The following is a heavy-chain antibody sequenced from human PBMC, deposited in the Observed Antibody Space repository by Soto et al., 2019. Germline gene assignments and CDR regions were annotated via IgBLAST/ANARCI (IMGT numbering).Heavy chain of an antibody. CDR3: AGGDWNYRPQYYYGMAV. D-gene: IGHD1-7*01. V-gene: IGHV1-46*01. CDR1: GYTFTSYY. Sequence: QVQLVQSGAEVKKPGASVKVSCKASGYTFTSYYMHWVRQAPGQGLEWMGIIKPSGGSTSYAKKFQGRVTMPRRQPTTTVDLEMSRLRSEDTGVYFGAGGDWNYRPQYYYGMAVWGQGTTVTVSS. J-gene: IGHJ6*02. CDR2: IKPSGGST.